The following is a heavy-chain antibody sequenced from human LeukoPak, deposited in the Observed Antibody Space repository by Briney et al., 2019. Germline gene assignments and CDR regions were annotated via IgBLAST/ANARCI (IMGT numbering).Heavy chain of an antibody. CDR2: ISGSGGST. CDR1: GFTFSSYA. V-gene: IGHV3-23*01. CDR3: ARARGTVVVTASDY. J-gene: IGHJ4*02. Sequence: PGGSLRLPCAASGFTFSSYAMSWVRQAPGKGLEGVSAISGSGGSTYYADSVKGRFTISRDNSKNTLYLQMNSLRAGDTAVYYCARARGTVVVTASDYWGQGTLVTVSS. D-gene: IGHD2-21*02.